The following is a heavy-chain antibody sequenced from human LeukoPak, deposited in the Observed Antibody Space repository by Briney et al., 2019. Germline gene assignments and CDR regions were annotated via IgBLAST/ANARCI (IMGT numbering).Heavy chain of an antibody. CDR2: IYYSGST. J-gene: IGHJ3*02. CDR1: GGSISSYY. Sequence: PSETLSLTCTVWGGSISSYYRSWIRQPPGKGLEWIGYIYYSGSTNYNPSLKSRVTISVDTSKNQFSLKLSSVTAADTAVYYCARSLSGYDILTGYYTRDAFDIWGQGTMVTVSS. D-gene: IGHD3-9*01. CDR3: ARSLSGYDILTGYYTRDAFDI. V-gene: IGHV4-59*01.